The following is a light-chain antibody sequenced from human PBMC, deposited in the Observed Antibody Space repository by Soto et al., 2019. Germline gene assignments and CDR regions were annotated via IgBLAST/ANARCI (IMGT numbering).Light chain of an antibody. J-gene: IGKJ2*01. Sequence: EIVLTQSPGTLSLSPGERAILSCRASQSVSGSYLAWYQQKPGQSPRLLIYGASSKATGIPDRFTGSGSGTGFTLTISRLEPEDFAVYYCQHYGSSPYTLGQGTKLEIK. V-gene: IGKV3-20*01. CDR3: QHYGSSPYT. CDR2: GAS. CDR1: QSVSGSY.